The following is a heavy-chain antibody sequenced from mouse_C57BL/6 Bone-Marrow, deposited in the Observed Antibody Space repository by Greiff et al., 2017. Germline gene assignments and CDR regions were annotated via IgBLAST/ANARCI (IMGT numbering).Heavy chain of an antibody. CDR2: IDPNSGGT. Sequence: VQLQQPGAELVKPGASVKLSCKASGYTFTSYWMHWVKQRPGRGLEWIGRIDPNSGGTKYTEKFKSKATLTVDKPSSTAYMQLSSLTSKDAAVYYCERGEGPYYCDYWGQGTTLTVSS. D-gene: IGHD3-3*01. CDR1: GYTFTSYW. J-gene: IGHJ2*01. V-gene: IGHV1-72*01. CDR3: ERGEGPYYCDY.